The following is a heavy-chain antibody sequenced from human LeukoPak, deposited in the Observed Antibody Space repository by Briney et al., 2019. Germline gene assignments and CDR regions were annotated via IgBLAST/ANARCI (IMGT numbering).Heavy chain of an antibody. D-gene: IGHD6-19*01. J-gene: IGHJ6*04. CDR1: GGSISSSNG. CDR2: IYHSGTT. CDR3: ARDGPLSHMAGV. V-gene: IGHV4-4*02. Sequence: SGTLSLTCAVSGGSISSSNGWSWFRQPPGKGLEWIGEIYHSGTTICNPSLKSRVTLSVDKSKNQFSLNLSSVTAADTAVYYCARDGPLSHMAGVWGKGSTVTVSS.